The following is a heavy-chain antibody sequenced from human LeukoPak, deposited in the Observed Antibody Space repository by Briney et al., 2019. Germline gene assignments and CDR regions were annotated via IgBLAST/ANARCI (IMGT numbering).Heavy chain of an antibody. J-gene: IGHJ3*02. CDR3: ATVNMAPSSPYDAFDI. V-gene: IGHV1-2*02. D-gene: IGHD3-10*01. CDR2: INPNSGGT. Sequence: ASVKVSCKASGYTFTGYYMHWVRQAPGQGLEWMGWINPNSGGTNYAQKFQGRVTMTRDTSISTAYMELSRLRSDDTAVYYCATVNMAPSSPYDAFDIWGQGTMVTVSS. CDR1: GYTFTGYY.